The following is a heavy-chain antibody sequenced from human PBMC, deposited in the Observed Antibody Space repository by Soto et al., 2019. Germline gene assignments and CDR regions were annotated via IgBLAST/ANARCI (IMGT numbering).Heavy chain of an antibody. D-gene: IGHD6-13*01. CDR1: GFTFGDYA. CDR2: LRSKAYGGTT. V-gene: IGHV3-49*03. CDR3: TRLALWQQLDEEPYFDS. J-gene: IGHJ4*02. Sequence: EVQLVESGGGLVQPGRSLRLSCTASGFTFGDYAMSWFRQAPGKGLEWVGFLRSKAYGGTTEYAASVKGRLTTSRDDSKSIAYLQMNSLKTGDTAVYYCTRLALWQQLDEEPYFDSWGQGTLVTVSS.